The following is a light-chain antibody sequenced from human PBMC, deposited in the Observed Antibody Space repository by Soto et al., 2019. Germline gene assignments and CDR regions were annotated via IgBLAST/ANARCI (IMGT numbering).Light chain of an antibody. J-gene: IGLJ2*01. Sequence: QSVLTQPSSVSGSPGQAITISCTGTSSDVGGYKYVSWYQQHPGKAPKLIMHEVSSRPSGVSSRFSGSKSGNTASLNISGLQAEDEADYYCSSYTSSGTLVLGVGTKRPVL. CDR3: SSYTSSGTLV. CDR1: SSDVGGYKY. CDR2: EVS. V-gene: IGLV2-14*01.